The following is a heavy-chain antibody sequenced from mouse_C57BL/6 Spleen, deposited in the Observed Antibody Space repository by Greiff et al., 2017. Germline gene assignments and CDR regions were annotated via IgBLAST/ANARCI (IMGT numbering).Heavy chain of an antibody. D-gene: IGHD1-1*01. CDR3: LITTVVAHYCDY. CDR2: IDPENGDT. CDR1: GFNIKDDY. V-gene: IGHV14-4*01. J-gene: IGHJ2*01. Sequence: EVQLQQSGAELVRPGASVKLSCTASGFNIKDDYMHWVKQRPEQGLEWIGWIDPENGDTEYASKFQGKATITADTSSNTAYLQLSSLTSEDTAVYYCLITTVVAHYCDYWGQGTTLTVSS.